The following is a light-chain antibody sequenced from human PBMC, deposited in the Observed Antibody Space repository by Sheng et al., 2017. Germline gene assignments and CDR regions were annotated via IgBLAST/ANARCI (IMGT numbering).Light chain of an antibody. Sequence: SYELTQPPSVSVAPGQTASITCGGNNIGSKSVHWYQQKPGQAPVLVVYDDSDRPSGIPERFSGSNSGNKATLTISRVEAGDEADYYCQVWVTSNVQARVFGGGTKLTVL. CDR1: NIGSKS. CDR2: DDS. V-gene: IGLV3-21*02. CDR3: QVWVTSNVQARV. J-gene: IGLJ3*02.